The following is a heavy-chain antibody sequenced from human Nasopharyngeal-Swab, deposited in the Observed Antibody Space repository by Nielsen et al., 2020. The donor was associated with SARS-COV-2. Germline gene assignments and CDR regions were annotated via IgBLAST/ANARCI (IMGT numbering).Heavy chain of an antibody. CDR3: ARAPQEVIPVVWFDP. V-gene: IGHV4-59*01. CDR1: GGSFSSYY. CDR2: IYYSGST. D-gene: IGHD3-22*01. J-gene: IGHJ5*02. Sequence: SETLSLTCAVYGGSFSSYYWSWIRQPPGKGLEWIGYIYYSGSTNYNPSLKSRVTISVDTSKNQFSLKLSSVTAADTAVYYCARAPQEVIPVVWFDPWGQGTLVTVSS.